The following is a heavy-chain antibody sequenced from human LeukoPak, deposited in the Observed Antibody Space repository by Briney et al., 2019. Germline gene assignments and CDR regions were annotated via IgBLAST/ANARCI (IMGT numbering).Heavy chain of an antibody. Sequence: GESLKISCTGSGYSFTNYWIAWVRQMPGKGLEWMGIIYPGDSDTRYNPFFQGQVTISADKSISTAYLQWSSLKASDTAMYYCARQDGRALYYFDYWGQGALVTVSS. J-gene: IGHJ4*02. D-gene: IGHD5-24*01. CDR3: ARQDGRALYYFDY. CDR2: IYPGDSDT. CDR1: GYSFTNYW. V-gene: IGHV5-51*01.